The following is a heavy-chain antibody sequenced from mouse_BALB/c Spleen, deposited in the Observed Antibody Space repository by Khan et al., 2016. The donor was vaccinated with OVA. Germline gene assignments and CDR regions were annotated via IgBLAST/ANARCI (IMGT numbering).Heavy chain of an antibody. D-gene: IGHD2-1*01. CDR3: TNGNYGWFAY. Sequence: EVELVESGGGLVEPGGSLKLSCAASGFTFSSFVMSWVRQTPEKRLEWVATISSAATYTYYPDSIKRRFTISRDNAKNTLYLHMNSLRSDDTAIYYCTNGNYGWFAYWGLGTLVTVST. J-gene: IGHJ3*01. V-gene: IGHV5-9-1*01. CDR1: GFTFSSFV. CDR2: ISSAATYT.